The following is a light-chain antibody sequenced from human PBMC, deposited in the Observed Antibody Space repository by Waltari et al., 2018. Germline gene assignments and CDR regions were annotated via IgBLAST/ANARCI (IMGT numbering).Light chain of an antibody. J-gene: IGLJ3*02. CDR2: RND. Sequence: QSVLTHSPSASGTPGQRVPIPCSGRSSDIEDNVVNWYQNLPEKAPNLRIYRNDQRASGGPDLFFSSTSGTSAALAISGLQSEDEADYYCAAWDDRMNGHWVFGGGTNVTVL. CDR1: SSDIEDNV. V-gene: IGLV1-44*01. CDR3: AAWDDRMNGHWV.